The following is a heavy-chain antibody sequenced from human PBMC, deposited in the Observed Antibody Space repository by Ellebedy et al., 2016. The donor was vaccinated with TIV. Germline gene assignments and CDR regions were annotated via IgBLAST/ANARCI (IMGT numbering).Heavy chain of an antibody. Sequence: PGGSLRLSCTASGFTFSTYWMSWARQAPGKGLEWVANIKSEGSEKYYVDSVKGRFTISRDDAKNSLYLQMSSLKVEDTAVYFCAKGGHLDDWGQGTLVTVSS. CDR2: IKSEGSEK. J-gene: IGHJ4*02. CDR1: GFTFSTYW. CDR3: AKGGHLDD. V-gene: IGHV3-7*01.